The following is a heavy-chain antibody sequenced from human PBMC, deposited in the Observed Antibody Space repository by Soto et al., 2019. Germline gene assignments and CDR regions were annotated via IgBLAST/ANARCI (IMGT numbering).Heavy chain of an antibody. Sequence: GGSLRLSCAASGFSFSVYGMNWVRRAPGKGLEWVSTISDTGVNTHYADSVKGRFTISRDNSKNTLYLQMNTLRADDTAVYYCAKMVWAQRVFDYWGQGTLVTVSS. CDR3: AKMVWAQRVFDY. J-gene: IGHJ4*02. CDR1: GFSFSVYG. CDR2: ISDTGVNT. D-gene: IGHD2-8*01. V-gene: IGHV3-23*01.